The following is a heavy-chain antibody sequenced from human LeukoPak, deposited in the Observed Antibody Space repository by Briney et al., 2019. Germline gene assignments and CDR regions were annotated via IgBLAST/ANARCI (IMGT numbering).Heavy chain of an antibody. D-gene: IGHD3-3*01. CDR1: GGSISGHY. V-gene: IGHV4-59*11. J-gene: IGHJ4*02. Sequence: SETLSLTCSVSGGSISGHYWSWIRQPPGKGLEWIGYIYSSGSTNYNSSLKSRVTISEDTSKNQFFLRLRSVTAADTAVYYCARVPTIFGVDTYYFDYWGQGNQVTVSS. CDR2: IYSSGST. CDR3: ARVPTIFGVDTYYFDY.